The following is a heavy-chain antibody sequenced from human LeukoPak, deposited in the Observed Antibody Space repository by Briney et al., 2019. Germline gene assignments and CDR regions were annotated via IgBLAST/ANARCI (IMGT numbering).Heavy chain of an antibody. Sequence: GGSLRLSCAASGFTVSSNYMSWVRQAPGKGLEWVSVIYSGGSTYYADSVKGRFTISRENSKNTLYLQMNSLRAEDTTVYYCARRPSGSYYYYGRDVWGQGTTVTVSS. D-gene: IGHD1-26*01. CDR1: GFTVSSNY. J-gene: IGHJ6*02. V-gene: IGHV3-53*01. CDR2: IYSGGST. CDR3: ARRPSGSYYYYGRDV.